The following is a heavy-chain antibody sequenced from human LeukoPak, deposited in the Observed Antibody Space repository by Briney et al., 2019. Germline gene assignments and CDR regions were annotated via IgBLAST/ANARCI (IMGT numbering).Heavy chain of an antibody. CDR2: ISRSSNYI. CDR1: GFTFSSYS. J-gene: IGHJ6*04. D-gene: IGHD3-10*02. Sequence: GGSLRLSCAASGFTFSSYSMHWVRQAPGKGLEWFSSISRSSNYIFYADSVKGRFTISRDNAKNSLYLQMNSLRAEDTAVYYCAELGITMIGSVWGKGTTVTISS. V-gene: IGHV3-21*01. CDR3: AELGITMIGSV.